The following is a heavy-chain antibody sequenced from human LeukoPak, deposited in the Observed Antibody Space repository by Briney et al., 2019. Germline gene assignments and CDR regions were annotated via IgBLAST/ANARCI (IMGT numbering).Heavy chain of an antibody. CDR2: ISGSGGST. D-gene: IGHD1-26*01. CDR1: GFTFSNYA. CDR3: AKDLAGSGSYSFDY. V-gene: IGHV3-23*01. J-gene: IGHJ4*02. Sequence: GGSLRLSCAASGFTFSNYAMNWVRQAPGRGLGWVSAISGSGGSTYYADSVKGRFTISRDNSKNTLYLQMNSLRAEDTAVYYCAKDLAGSGSYSFDYWGQGTLVTVSS.